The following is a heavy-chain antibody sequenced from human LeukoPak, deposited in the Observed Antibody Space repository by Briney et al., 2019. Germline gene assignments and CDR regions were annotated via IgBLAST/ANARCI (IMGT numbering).Heavy chain of an antibody. V-gene: IGHV3-23*01. J-gene: IGHJ4*02. Sequence: GGSLRLSCEASGFTFSSYAMSWVRQAPGKGLEWVSGISGSGGSTYYADSVKDRFTISRDNSKNTLYLQMNSLRSEDTAVYYCAKMPQYYYDSSGYFDYWGQGTLVTVSS. D-gene: IGHD3-22*01. CDR3: AKMPQYYYDSSGYFDY. CDR2: ISGSGGST. CDR1: GFTFSSYA.